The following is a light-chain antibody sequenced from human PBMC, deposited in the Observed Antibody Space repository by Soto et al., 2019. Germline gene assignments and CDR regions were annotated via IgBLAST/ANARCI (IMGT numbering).Light chain of an antibody. V-gene: IGLV1-44*01. CDR3: AALDDTLNGVV. Sequence: QSVLTQAPSASGTPGQRVSISCSGSSSNIGSNTVNWYQQLPGTAPKLLIYSNNQRPSGVPDRFSGSKSGTSASLAISGLHSEDEADYYCAALDDTLNGVVFGGGTKVTVL. CDR2: SNN. CDR1: SSNIGSNT. J-gene: IGLJ2*01.